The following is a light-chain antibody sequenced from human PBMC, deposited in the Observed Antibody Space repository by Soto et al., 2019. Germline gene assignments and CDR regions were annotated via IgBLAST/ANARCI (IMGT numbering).Light chain of an antibody. Sequence: SYELTQPPSVSVAPGKTARITCGGNNIGSKSVHWYQQKPGQAPVLVIYYDSDRPSGIPERFSGSNSGNTATLTISRVEAGDEAEYYCQVWDSSSDRVFGGGTQLTVL. CDR1: NIGSKS. V-gene: IGLV3-21*04. CDR3: QVWDSSSDRV. CDR2: YDS. J-gene: IGLJ3*02.